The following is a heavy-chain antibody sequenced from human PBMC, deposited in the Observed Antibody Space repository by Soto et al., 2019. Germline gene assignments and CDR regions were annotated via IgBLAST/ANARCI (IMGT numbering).Heavy chain of an antibody. CDR1: GDSISSGYH. V-gene: IGHV4-31*03. D-gene: IGHD1-1*01. Sequence: QVQLQESGPGLVKPSQTLALTCTVSGDSISSGYHWSWIRQHPGKGLEYIGYMYYSGTTYYNPSLQXRXTXSXXPSKNQSSLKLSSVTAADTAVYYCARGTFKRALQEKANCDNWGQGTLVTVSS. CDR3: ARGTFKRALQEKANCDN. J-gene: IGHJ4*02. CDR2: MYYSGTT.